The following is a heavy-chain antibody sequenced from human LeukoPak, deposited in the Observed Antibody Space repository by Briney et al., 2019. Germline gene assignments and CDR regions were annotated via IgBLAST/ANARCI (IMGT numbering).Heavy chain of an antibody. J-gene: IGHJ6*02. CDR3: ARADDYGSGSQPGFYYGMDV. CDR2: IYSGGST. Sequence: PGGSLRLSCAASGFTVSSNYMSWVRQAPGKGLECVSVIYSGGSTYYADSVKGRFTISRDNSKNTLYLQMNSLRAEDTAVYYCARADDYGSGSQPGFYYGMDVWGQGTTVTVSS. CDR1: GFTVSSNY. V-gene: IGHV3-53*01. D-gene: IGHD3-10*01.